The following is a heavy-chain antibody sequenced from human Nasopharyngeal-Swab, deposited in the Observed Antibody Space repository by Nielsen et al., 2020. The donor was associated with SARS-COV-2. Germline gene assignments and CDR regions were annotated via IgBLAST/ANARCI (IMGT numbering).Heavy chain of an antibody. V-gene: IGHV4-39*07. CDR2: IYYSGST. J-gene: IGHJ4*02. D-gene: IGHD5-18*01. CDR3: ARDRGRGYSYGSFHY. Sequence: RQAPGKGLEWIGSIYYSGSTYYNPSLKRRVTISVDTSKNQFSLKLSSVTAADTAVYYCARDRGRGYSYGSFHYWGQGTLVTVSS.